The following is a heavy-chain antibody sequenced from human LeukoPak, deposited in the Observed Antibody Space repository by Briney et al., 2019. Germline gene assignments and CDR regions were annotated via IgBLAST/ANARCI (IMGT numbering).Heavy chain of an antibody. J-gene: IGHJ6*02. Sequence: PSETLSLTCAVYGGSFSGYYWSWIRQPPGKGLEWIGEINHGGSTNYNPSLKSRVTISVDTSKNQFSLKLSSVTAADTAVYYCASRRYQLLYAVGYYYYGMDVWGQGTTVTVSS. V-gene: IGHV4-34*01. CDR2: INHGGST. CDR3: ASRRYQLLYAVGYYYYGMDV. D-gene: IGHD2-2*02. CDR1: GGSFSGYY.